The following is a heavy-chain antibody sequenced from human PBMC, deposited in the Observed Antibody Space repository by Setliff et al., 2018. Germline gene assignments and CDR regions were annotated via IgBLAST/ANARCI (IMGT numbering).Heavy chain of an antibody. CDR2: ISASGSAM. J-gene: IGHJ4*02. CDR1: GFTFSTYE. Sequence: GGSLRLSCATSGFTFSTYEMNWVRQAPGKGLEWVSYISASGSAMFYADSVKGRFSVSRDNSKNSLYLQMNSLRAEDTAVYYCARRGDSRGQGTLVTVSS. CDR3: ARRGDS. V-gene: IGHV3-48*03.